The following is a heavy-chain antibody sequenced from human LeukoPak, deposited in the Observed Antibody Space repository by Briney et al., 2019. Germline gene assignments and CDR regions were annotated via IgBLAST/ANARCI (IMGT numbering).Heavy chain of an antibody. CDR2: IYYSGTT. V-gene: IGHV4-59*01. D-gene: IGHD3-10*01. CDR3: ARGGWSAFDI. CDR1: GGSISIYY. J-gene: IGHJ3*02. Sequence: SETLSLTCTVPGGSISIYYWSWIRQPPGKGLGCIGYIYYSGTTNYNPYLKSRVTISVDTSKNQFSMKLRSVTAADTAVYYCARGGWSAFDIWGQGTMVTVSS.